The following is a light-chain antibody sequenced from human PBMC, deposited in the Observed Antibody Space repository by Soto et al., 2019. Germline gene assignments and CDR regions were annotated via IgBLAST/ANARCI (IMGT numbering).Light chain of an antibody. CDR2: WAS. CDR3: QQYNDWPPT. CDR1: QRVLHSSNSKSY. Sequence: DIVMTQSPDSLAVSLGERATINCKSSQRVLHSSNSKSYLAWYQQKPGHPPTLLIYWASTRESGVPDRFSGSGSGTEFTFTISSLQSEDFAVYYCQQYNDWPPTFGQGTKVDI. J-gene: IGKJ1*01. V-gene: IGKV4-1*01.